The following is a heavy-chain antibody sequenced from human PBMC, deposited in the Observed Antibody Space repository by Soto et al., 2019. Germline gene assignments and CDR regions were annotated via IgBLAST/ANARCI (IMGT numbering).Heavy chain of an antibody. V-gene: IGHV3-23*01. Sequence: EVQLLESGGGLVQPGGSLRLSCAASGFTFSSHAMSWVRQAPGKGLEWVASTTYSGGTTHYADSVKGRCTISRDNTKNTLYLQMNSLRAEDTAVYYCAKDGQTGDFLVITRHDSWGQGTLVTVSS. J-gene: IGHJ4*02. CDR2: TTYSGGTT. D-gene: IGHD3-9*01. CDR1: GFTFSSHA. CDR3: AKDGQTGDFLVITRHDS.